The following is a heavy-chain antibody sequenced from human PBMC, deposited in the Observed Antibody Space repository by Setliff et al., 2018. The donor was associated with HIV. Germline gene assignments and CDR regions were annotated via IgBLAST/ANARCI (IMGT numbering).Heavy chain of an antibody. V-gene: IGHV5-51*01. Sequence: GESLKISCKGSGYSFTSYWIGWVRQVPGKGLEWMGIIYPGDSDTRYSPSFRGQVTISADKSISTAYMELSSLRSEDTAVYYCAIDSLRFLEWSVISWGQGTLVTVSS. D-gene: IGHD3-3*01. CDR3: AIDSLRFLEWSVIS. J-gene: IGHJ5*02. CDR1: GYSFTSYW. CDR2: IYPGDSDT.